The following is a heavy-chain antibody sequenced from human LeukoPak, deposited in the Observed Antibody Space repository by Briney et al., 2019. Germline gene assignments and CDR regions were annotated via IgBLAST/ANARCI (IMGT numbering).Heavy chain of an antibody. CDR2: INPSGGST. Sequence: GASVKVSCKASGYTFTSYYMHWVRQAPGQGLEWMGIINPSGGSTSYAQKFQGRVTMTRDTSTSTIYMELSSLRSEDTAVYYCARDSPILGWFDPWGQGTLVTVSS. D-gene: IGHD3-3*01. J-gene: IGHJ5*02. CDR1: GYTFTSYY. CDR3: ARDSPILGWFDP. V-gene: IGHV1-46*01.